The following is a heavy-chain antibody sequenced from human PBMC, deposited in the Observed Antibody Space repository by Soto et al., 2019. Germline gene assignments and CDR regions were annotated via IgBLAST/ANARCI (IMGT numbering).Heavy chain of an antibody. CDR2: ISYDGRNT. J-gene: IGHJ4*02. V-gene: IGHV3-30*04. Sequence: GGSLRLSCAASGFTFSSYAMHWVRQAPGKWLDWVAVISYDGRNTYYADSVKGRFTISRDNSKNTLYLQMNSLRAEDTAVYYCARVIDTAMSAHFDYWGQGXLVTVSS. D-gene: IGHD5-18*01. CDR1: GFTFSSYA. CDR3: ARVIDTAMSAHFDY.